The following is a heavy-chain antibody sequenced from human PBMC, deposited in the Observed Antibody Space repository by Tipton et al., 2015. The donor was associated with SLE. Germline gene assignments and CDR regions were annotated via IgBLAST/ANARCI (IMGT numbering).Heavy chain of an antibody. V-gene: IGHV4-4*08. CDR3: ARAPSFMVRRFTVYHFDS. Sequence: TLSLTCTVSGDSISNYYWSWIRQPPGKGLEWVGHIYSSGRTNYNPSLKGRDILSADASKSRFSLTVTSVPAADTAVYYCARAPSFMVRRFTVYHFDSWGQGTRVTVSS. D-gene: IGHD3-10*01. J-gene: IGHJ4*02. CDR1: GDSISNYY. CDR2: IYSSGRT.